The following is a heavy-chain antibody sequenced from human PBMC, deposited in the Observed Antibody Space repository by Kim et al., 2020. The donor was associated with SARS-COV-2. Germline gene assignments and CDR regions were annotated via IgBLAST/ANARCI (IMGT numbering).Heavy chain of an antibody. V-gene: IGHV3-23*01. Sequence: AESGKGRLPISRDNAKNTLYLQRNSMKAEDPAVYYCAKDSTSSSTRPDYWGQGTLVAVSS. CDR3: AKDSTSSSTRPDY. J-gene: IGHJ4*02. D-gene: IGHD1-26*01.